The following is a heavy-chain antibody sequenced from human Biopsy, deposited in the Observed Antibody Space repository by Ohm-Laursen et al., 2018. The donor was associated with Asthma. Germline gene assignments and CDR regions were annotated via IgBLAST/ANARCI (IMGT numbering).Heavy chain of an antibody. CDR2: IYYSGTT. Sequence: SETLSLTCSLSSGSGGYMRSGNYYWGWIRQPPGKGLEWIGSIYYSGTTYYNPSLESRVTVSADTSKTQFSPKLTSVTAADTAVYYCVRGSSSWHHGPFHYYYGLDVWGQGTTATVSS. J-gene: IGHJ6*02. V-gene: IGHV4-39*01. D-gene: IGHD6-13*01. CDR3: VRGSSSWHHGPFHYYYGLDV. CDR1: SGSGGYMRSGNYY.